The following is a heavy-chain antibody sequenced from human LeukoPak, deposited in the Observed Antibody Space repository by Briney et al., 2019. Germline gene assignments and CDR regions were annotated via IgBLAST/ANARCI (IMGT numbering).Heavy chain of an antibody. J-gene: IGHJ6*04. CDR2: INPNRGGT. D-gene: IGHD3-10*01. CDR3: ARERPPLYAMVRGVTHYYGMDV. Sequence: ASVKVSCKASGYTFTGYYMHWVRQAPGQGLEWMGWINPNRGGTNYAQKFQGWVTMTRDTSISTAYMELSRLRSDDTAVYYCARERPPLYAMVRGVTHYYGMDVWGKGTTVTVSS. CDR1: GYTFTGYY. V-gene: IGHV1-2*04.